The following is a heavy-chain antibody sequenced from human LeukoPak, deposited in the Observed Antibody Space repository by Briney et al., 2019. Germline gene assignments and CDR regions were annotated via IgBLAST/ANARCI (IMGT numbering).Heavy chain of an antibody. V-gene: IGHV3-74*01. CDR2: INSDGSST. J-gene: IGHJ5*02. CDR3: ARDRGYGDYRLDWFDP. D-gene: IGHD4-17*01. Sequence: PGGSLRLSCAASGFTFSSYWMHWVRQAPGKGLVWVSRINSDGSSTSYADSVKGRFTISRDNGKNTLYLQMNSLRAEDTAVYYCARDRGYGDYRLDWFDPWGQGTLVTVSS. CDR1: GFTFSSYW.